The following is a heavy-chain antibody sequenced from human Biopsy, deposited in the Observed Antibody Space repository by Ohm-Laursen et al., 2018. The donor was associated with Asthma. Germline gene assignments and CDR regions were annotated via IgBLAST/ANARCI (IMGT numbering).Heavy chain of an antibody. CDR3: ARAGALIVGATMGY. D-gene: IGHD1-26*01. Sequence: VSSVKVSCKASGYTFTSSSMHWVRQAPGQGLEWMGIINPCDGSTSYAQKLQGRVTVTRDTSTSTVYMELRSLRSEDTAVYFCARAGALIVGATMGYWGQGTLGTGSS. CDR1: GYTFTSSS. CDR2: INPCDGST. V-gene: IGHV1-46*01. J-gene: IGHJ4*02.